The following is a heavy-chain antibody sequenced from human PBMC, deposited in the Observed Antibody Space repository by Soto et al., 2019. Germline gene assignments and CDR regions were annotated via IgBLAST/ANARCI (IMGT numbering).Heavy chain of an antibody. J-gene: IGHJ4*02. D-gene: IGHD3-3*01. Sequence: GGSLRLSCAASGFTFSSYAMSWVRQAPGKGLEWVSAISGSGGSTYYADSVKGRFTISRDNSKNTLYLQMNSLRAEDTAVYYCAKDRVNVTIFGVVITDYWGQGTLVTVSS. V-gene: IGHV3-23*01. CDR3: AKDRVNVTIFGVVITDY. CDR2: ISGSGGST. CDR1: GFTFSSYA.